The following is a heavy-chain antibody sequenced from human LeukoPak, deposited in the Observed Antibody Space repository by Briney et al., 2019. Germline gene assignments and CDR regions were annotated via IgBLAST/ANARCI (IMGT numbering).Heavy chain of an antibody. CDR3: ATEGVVTQAFDI. CDR2: INPNSGGT. D-gene: IGHD4-23*01. V-gene: IGHV1-2*02. CDR1: GYTFTGYY. J-gene: IGHJ3*02. Sequence: ASVEVSCKASGYTFTGYYMHWVRQAPGQGLEWMGWINPNSGGTNYAQNFQGRVTMTRDTSISTAYMELSRLRSDDTAVYYCATEGVVTQAFDIWGQGTMVTVSS.